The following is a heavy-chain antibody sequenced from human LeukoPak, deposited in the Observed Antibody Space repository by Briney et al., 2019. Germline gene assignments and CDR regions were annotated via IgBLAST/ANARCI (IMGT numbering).Heavy chain of an antibody. Sequence: SETLSLTCTVSGGSISSYYWSWIRQPAGKGLEWIGRIYTSGSTNYNPSLKSRVTISVDKSKNQFSLKLSSVTAADTAAYYCARDIRCSGGSCYGIDYWGQGTLVTVSS. CDR1: GGSISSYY. J-gene: IGHJ4*02. CDR2: IYTSGST. V-gene: IGHV4-4*07. D-gene: IGHD2-15*01. CDR3: ARDIRCSGGSCYGIDY.